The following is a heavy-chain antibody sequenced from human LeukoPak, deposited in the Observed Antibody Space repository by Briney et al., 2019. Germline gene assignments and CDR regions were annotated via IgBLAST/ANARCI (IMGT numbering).Heavy chain of an antibody. J-gene: IGHJ3*02. D-gene: IGHD1-1*01. CDR2: INPNSGGT. V-gene: IGHV1-2*04. CDR1: GYTFTCYY. Sequence: ASVKVSCKASGYTFTCYYMHWVRQAPGQGLEWMGWINPNSGGTNYAQKFQGWVTMTRDTSISTAYMELSRLRSDDTAVYYCARGGRVGWNDDFDAFDIWGQGTMVTVSS. CDR3: ARGGRVGWNDDFDAFDI.